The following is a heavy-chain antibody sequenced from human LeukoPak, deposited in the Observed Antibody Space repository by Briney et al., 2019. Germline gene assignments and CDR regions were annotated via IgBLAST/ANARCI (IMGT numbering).Heavy chain of an antibody. CDR1: GYSISSAYY. CDR2: MYHSGST. J-gene: IGHJ6*03. D-gene: IGHD6-6*01. V-gene: IGHV4-38-2*02. Sequence: SETLSLTCSVSGYSISSAYYWGWIRQPPGKGLEWIGTMYHSGSTNYNPSLKSRVTISVDTSKNQFSLKLSSVTAADTAVYYCARGVAARRTYYYYYYMDIWGKGTTVTVSS. CDR3: ARGVAARRTYYYYYYMDI.